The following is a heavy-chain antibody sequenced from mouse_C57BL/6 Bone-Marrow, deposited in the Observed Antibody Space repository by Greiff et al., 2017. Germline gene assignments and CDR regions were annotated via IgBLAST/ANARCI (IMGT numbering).Heavy chain of an antibody. D-gene: IGHD3-3*01. Sequence: EVKLQESGPGLVKPSQSLSLTCSVTGYSITSGYYWNWIRQFPGNKLEWMGYISYDGSNNYNPSLKNLISITRDTSKNQFFLKLNSVTTEDTATYYCAGDFAWFAYWGQGTLVTVSA. CDR1: GYSITSGYY. J-gene: IGHJ3*01. CDR2: ISYDGSN. V-gene: IGHV3-6*01. CDR3: AGDFAWFAY.